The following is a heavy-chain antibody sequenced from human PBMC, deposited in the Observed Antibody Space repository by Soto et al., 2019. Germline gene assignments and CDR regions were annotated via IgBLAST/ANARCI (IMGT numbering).Heavy chain of an antibody. Sequence: GASVKVSCKASGFTFTSSAVQWVRQARGQRLEWIGWIVVGSGNTNYAQKFQERVTITRDMSTSTAYMELSSLRSEDTAVYYCAAGPRVRGGYSYYGMDVWGQGTRVTVSS. CDR2: IVVGSGNT. CDR3: AAGPRVRGGYSYYGMDV. J-gene: IGHJ6*01. V-gene: IGHV1-58*01. CDR1: GFTFTSSA. D-gene: IGHD3-10*01.